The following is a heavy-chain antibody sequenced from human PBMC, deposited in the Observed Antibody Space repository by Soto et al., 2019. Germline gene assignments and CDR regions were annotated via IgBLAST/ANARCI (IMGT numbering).Heavy chain of an antibody. J-gene: IGHJ4*02. CDR3: ARGQESGRWLQPLDY. Sequence: ASVKVSCKASGYTFTSYGISWARQAPGQGLEWMGWISAYNGNTNYAQKFQGRVTITADKSTSTAYMELSSLRSEDTAVYYCARGQESGRWLQPLDYWGQGTLVTVSS. CDR2: ISAYNGNT. CDR1: GYTFTSYG. V-gene: IGHV1-18*01. D-gene: IGHD3-10*01.